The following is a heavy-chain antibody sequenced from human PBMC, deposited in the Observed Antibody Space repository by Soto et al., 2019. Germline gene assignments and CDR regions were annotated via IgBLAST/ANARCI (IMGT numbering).Heavy chain of an antibody. J-gene: IGHJ4*02. D-gene: IGHD3-10*01. CDR3: ARAFSTMVRGVIIPFDS. V-gene: IGHV3-30-3*01. Sequence: GGSLRLSCAASGFTFSSYAMHWVRQAPGKGLEWVAVISYDGSNKYYADSVKGRFTISRDNSKNTLYLQMNSLRAEDTAVYYCARAFSTMVRGVIIPFDSWGQGPLVPVSS. CDR1: GFTFSSYA. CDR2: ISYDGSNK.